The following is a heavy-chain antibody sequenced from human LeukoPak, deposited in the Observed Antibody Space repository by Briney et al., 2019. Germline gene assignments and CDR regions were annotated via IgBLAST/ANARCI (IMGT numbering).Heavy chain of an antibody. CDR2: ISGRDDKT. J-gene: IGHJ4*02. Sequence: GGSLRLSCAASGFTFSTYGMTWVRQAPGKGLEWVPAISGRDDKTYYADSVKGRFSISRDNSKNTVHLQMNSLRVEDTAVFYCAKRVAYSSGYYWDYWGQGTLVTVSS. CDR1: GFTFSTYG. V-gene: IGHV3-23*01. CDR3: AKRVAYSSGYYWDY. D-gene: IGHD6-19*01.